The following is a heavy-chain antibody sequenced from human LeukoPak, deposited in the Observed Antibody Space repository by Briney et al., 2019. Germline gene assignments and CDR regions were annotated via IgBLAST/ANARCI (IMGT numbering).Heavy chain of an antibody. D-gene: IGHD4-17*01. J-gene: IGHJ6*02. CDR3: ARDYGAGMDV. CDR1: GYTFTSYD. Sequence: ASVKVSCKASGYTFTSYDINWVRQAAGQRLEWMGWINAGNGNTKYSQKFQGRVTITRDTSASTAYMELSSLRSEDTAVYYCARDYGAGMDVWGQGTTVTVSS. CDR2: INAGNGNT. V-gene: IGHV1-3*01.